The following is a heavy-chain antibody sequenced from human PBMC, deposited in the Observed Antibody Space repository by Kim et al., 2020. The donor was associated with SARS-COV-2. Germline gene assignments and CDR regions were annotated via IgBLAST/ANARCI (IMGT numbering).Heavy chain of an antibody. J-gene: IGHJ4*02. CDR3: ARDVDYYDSSRGGFDY. V-gene: IGHV4-59*01. CDR2: IYYSGST. D-gene: IGHD3-22*01. Sequence: SETLSLTCTVSGGSISSYYWSWIRQPPGKGLEWIGYIYYSGSTNYNPSLKSRVTISVDTSKNQFSLKLSSVTAADTAVYYCARDVDYYDSSRGGFDYWGQGTLVTVSS. CDR1: GGSISSYY.